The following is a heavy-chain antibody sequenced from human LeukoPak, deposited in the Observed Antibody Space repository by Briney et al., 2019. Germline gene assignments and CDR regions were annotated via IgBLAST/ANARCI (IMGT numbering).Heavy chain of an antibody. CDR3: ARGPLGRYYYYRDV. V-gene: IGHV3-20*04. Sequence: PGGSLRLSCAASGFTFDDYGMSWVRQAPGKGLEWVSVINWNGGSTGYADSVKGRFTISRDNAKNSLYLQMNSLRAEDTALYYCARGPLGRYYYYRDVWGKGTTVTVSS. CDR2: INWNGGST. CDR1: GFTFDDYG. J-gene: IGHJ6*03. D-gene: IGHD1-14*01.